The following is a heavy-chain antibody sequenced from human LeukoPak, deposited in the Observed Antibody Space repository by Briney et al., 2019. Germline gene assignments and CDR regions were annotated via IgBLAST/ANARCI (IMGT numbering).Heavy chain of an antibody. CDR2: FSGSGGNT. D-gene: IGHD2-2*01. CDR3: AFSTPQLPYGYDY. J-gene: IGHJ4*02. Sequence: GSLRLSCAASGFTFSSYAMSWVRQAPGKGLEWVSTFSGSGGNTYYADSVKGRFTISRDNSKNTLYLQMNSLRAEDTAVYYCAFSTPQLPYGYDYWGQGTLVTVSS. CDR1: GFTFSSYA. V-gene: IGHV3-23*01.